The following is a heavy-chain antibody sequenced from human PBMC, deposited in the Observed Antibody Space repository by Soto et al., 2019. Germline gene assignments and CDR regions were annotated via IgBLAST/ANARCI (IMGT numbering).Heavy chain of an antibody. D-gene: IGHD2-21*01. CDR3: ARHIAVSGTRGFDH. J-gene: IGHJ4*02. CDR2: IFHTGSA. V-gene: IGHV4-4*02. CDR1: GGSITSNW. Sequence: QVQLQESGPGLMKPSGTLSLTCAVSGGSITSNWWSWVRQPPGKGQEWIEEIFHTGSANYNPSLMGRLTISMDKSRNHLSLNLNSVTPADTAVYYCARHIAVSGTRGFDHWGQGTLVTVSS.